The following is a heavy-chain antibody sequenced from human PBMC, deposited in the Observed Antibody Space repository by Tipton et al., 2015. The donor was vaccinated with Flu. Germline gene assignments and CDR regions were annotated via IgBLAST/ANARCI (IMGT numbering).Heavy chain of an antibody. CDR2: IYPSGTP. D-gene: IGHD3-10*02. CDR3: ARLSYYDVDLKNFYFDY. Sequence: TLSLTCTVSSGSIRSTDYFCAWIRQPPGKRLELIGSIYPSGTPYYNPSLKSRITISVDTAKIQFSLKLSSVTAADTAVYYCARLSYYDVDLKNFYFDYWGQGALVTVSS. J-gene: IGHJ4*02. CDR1: SGSIRSTDYF. V-gene: IGHV4-39*01.